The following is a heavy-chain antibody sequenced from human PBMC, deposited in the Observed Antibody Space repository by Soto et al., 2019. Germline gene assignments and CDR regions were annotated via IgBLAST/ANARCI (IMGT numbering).Heavy chain of an antibody. CDR3: ARGTRTPDY. Sequence: ASVKVSCKASGGTFSSYAISWVRQAPGQGLEWMGWMNPRSGNTGYAQKFQGRVTMTRNTSISTAYMELSSLISEDTAVYYCARGTRTPDYWGQGTLVTVSS. V-gene: IGHV1-8*02. CDR1: GGTFSSYA. J-gene: IGHJ4*02. CDR2: MNPRSGNT.